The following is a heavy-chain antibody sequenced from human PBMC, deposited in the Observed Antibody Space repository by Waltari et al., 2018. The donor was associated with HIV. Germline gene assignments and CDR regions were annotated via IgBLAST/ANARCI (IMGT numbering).Heavy chain of an antibody. CDR2: IYPDDTT. CDR1: TFTLSTRR. D-gene: IGHD3-22*01. Sequence: EVRLAESGGRLVQPGGSLGLTCVASTFTLSTRRVTWVRQAPGGPLEWVAVIYPDDTTHYAESVRGRFSVSRVKSRSSVLLLMNGLSVDDTAVYYCAAGVRYYGPWGQGTRVAVSS. V-gene: IGHV3-66*01. CDR3: AAGVRYYGP. J-gene: IGHJ5*02.